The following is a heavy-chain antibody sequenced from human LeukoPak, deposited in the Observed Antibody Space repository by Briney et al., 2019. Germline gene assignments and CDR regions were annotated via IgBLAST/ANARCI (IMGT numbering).Heavy chain of an antibody. CDR2: IYYSGST. CDR1: GGSISSSSYY. CDR3: ARQPDLYYDILTGYSTNY. Sequence: SETLSLTCTVSGGSISSSSYYWGWIRQPPGKGLEWIGSIYYSGSTYYNPSLKSRVTISVDTSKNQFSLKLSSVTAADTAVYYCARQPDLYYDILTGYSTNYWGQGTLVTVSS. J-gene: IGHJ4*02. V-gene: IGHV4-39*01. D-gene: IGHD3-9*01.